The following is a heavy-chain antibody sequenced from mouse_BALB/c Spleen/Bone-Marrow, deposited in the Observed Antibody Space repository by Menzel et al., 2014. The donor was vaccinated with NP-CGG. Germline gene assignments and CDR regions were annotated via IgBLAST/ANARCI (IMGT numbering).Heavy chain of an antibody. Sequence: QVQLQQSGAELMKPGASVTISCKATGYTFSSYWIEWVKQRLGNGLEWIGEILPGSGSTNYNEKFKGKATFTADTSSNTAYMQLSSLTSEDSAVYYSARGDYFDYWGQGTTLTVSS. V-gene: IGHV1-9*01. CDR1: GYTFSSYW. J-gene: IGHJ2*01. CDR2: ILPGSGST. CDR3: ARGDYFDY.